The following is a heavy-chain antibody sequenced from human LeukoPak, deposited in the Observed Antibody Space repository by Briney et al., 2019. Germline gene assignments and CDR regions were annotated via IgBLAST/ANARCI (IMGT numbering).Heavy chain of an antibody. D-gene: IGHD2-2*02. CDR1: GFTFNTYA. Sequence: PGGSLRLSCAASGFTFNTYAMHWVRQAPGKGLEWVAAIWYDGSNKYYADSVRGRFTISRDNSKTTLYLQMNSLRAEDTAVYYCAREDDCYSSTCYRGLFDDWGQGTLVTVSS. V-gene: IGHV3-33*01. CDR2: IWYDGSNK. J-gene: IGHJ4*02. CDR3: AREDDCYSSTCYRGLFDD.